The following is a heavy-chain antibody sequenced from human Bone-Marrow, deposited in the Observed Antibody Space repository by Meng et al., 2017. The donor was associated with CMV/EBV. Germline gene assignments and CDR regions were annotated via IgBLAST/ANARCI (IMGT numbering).Heavy chain of an antibody. D-gene: IGHD3-3*01. J-gene: IGHJ6*02. CDR3: AKKRSGWGYYNYGMDD. Sequence: GESLKISCAASGFTFSSYAMSWVRQAPGKGLEWVSAISGSGGSTYYADSVKGRFTISRDNSKNTLNLQMNSLRAEDTAVYNCAKKRSGWGYYNYGMDDWGQGTTVTVSS. CDR2: ISGSGGST. CDR1: GFTFSSYA. V-gene: IGHV3-23*01.